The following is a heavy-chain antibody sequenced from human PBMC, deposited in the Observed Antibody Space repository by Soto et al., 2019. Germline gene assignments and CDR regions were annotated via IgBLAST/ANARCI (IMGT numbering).Heavy chain of an antibody. V-gene: IGHV4-4*02. CDR1: GGSISTDNW. J-gene: IGHJ4*02. CDR3: ARGGRWLFDY. Sequence: QVQLQESGPGLVKPSGTLSPTCAVSGGSISTDNWWSWVRQPPGKGLEWVGEIYHSGSTNYNPSLKSRLTISIDKSKDQFSLDVRSVTAADTAVYYCARGGRWLFDYWGQGTLVTVSS. D-gene: IGHD5-12*01. CDR2: IYHSGST.